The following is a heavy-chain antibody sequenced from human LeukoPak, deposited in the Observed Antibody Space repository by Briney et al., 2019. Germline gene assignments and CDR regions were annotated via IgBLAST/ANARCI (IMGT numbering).Heavy chain of an antibody. Sequence: SETLSLTCTVSGGSISSSSDYWGWIRQPPGKGLEWIGSIYYSGSTYYNPSLKSRVTISVDTSKNQFSLKLSSVTAADTAVYYCARSSSGWYQDAFDIWGQGTMVTVFS. J-gene: IGHJ3*02. CDR2: IYYSGST. CDR3: ARSSSGWYQDAFDI. CDR1: GGSISSSSDY. V-gene: IGHV4-39*01. D-gene: IGHD6-19*01.